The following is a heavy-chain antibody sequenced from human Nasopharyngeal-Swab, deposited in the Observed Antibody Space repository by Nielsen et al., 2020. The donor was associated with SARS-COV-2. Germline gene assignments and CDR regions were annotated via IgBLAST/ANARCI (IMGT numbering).Heavy chain of an antibody. CDR1: GSSFTSYW. D-gene: IGHD6-13*01. V-gene: IGHV5-51*01. Sequence: GGSLRLSCKGSGSSFTSYWIGWVRQMPGKGLEWMGIIYPGDSDTRYSPSFQGQVTISADKSISTAYLQWSSLKASDNAMYYCARHGYSSSWANYYYYYMDVWGKGTTVTVSS. J-gene: IGHJ6*03. CDR2: IYPGDSDT. CDR3: ARHGYSSSWANYYYYYMDV.